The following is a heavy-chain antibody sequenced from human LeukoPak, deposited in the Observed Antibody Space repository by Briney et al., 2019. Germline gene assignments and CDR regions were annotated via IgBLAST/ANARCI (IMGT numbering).Heavy chain of an antibody. CDR2: INHSGST. CDR1: GGSFSGYY. D-gene: IGHD2-15*01. J-gene: IGHJ1*01. V-gene: IGHV4-34*01. CDR3: ARRRCSGGSCYKGHFQH. Sequence: SETLSLTCAVYGGSFSGYYWSWIRQPPGKGREWIGEINHSGSTNYNPSLKSRVTISVDTSKNQFSLKLSSVTAADTAVYYCARRRCSGGSCYKGHFQHWGQGTLVTVSS.